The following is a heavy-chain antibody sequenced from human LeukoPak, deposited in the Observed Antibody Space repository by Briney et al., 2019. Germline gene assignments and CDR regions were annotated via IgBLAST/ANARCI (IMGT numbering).Heavy chain of an antibody. V-gene: IGHV2-5*02. CDR1: GFSLSTSGVG. CDR2: IYWDDDK. CDR3: AHSYVDIVATIGLSYHFDY. D-gene: IGHD5-12*01. Sequence: SGPTLVKPTQTLTLTCTFSGFSLSTSGVGVGWIRQPPGKALEWLALIYWDDDKRYSPSLKSRLTITKDTSKNQVALTMTNMDPVDTATYYCAHSYVDIVATIGLSYHFDYWGQGTLVTVSS. J-gene: IGHJ4*02.